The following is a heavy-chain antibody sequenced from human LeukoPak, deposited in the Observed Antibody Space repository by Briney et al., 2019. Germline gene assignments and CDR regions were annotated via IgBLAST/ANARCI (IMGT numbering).Heavy chain of an antibody. CDR2: INPSGGST. Sequence: ASVKVSCKASGYTFTSYYMHWVRQAPGQGLEWMGIINPSGGSTTYAQRFQGRVAMTRDTSTSTVYMELSSLRSEDTAVYYCASLSSIWYGDAFDIWGQGTIVTVSS. J-gene: IGHJ3*02. CDR3: ASLSSIWYGDAFDI. CDR1: GYTFTSYY. V-gene: IGHV1-46*01. D-gene: IGHD6-13*01.